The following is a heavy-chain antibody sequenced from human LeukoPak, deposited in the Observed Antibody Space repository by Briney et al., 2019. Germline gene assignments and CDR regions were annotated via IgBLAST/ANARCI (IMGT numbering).Heavy chain of an antibody. J-gene: IGHJ4*02. Sequence: TGGSLRLSCAASGFTFNTYAMSWVRQAPGKGLEWVSVIYSGGSTYYADSVKGRFTISRDNSKNTLYLQMNSLRAEDTAVYYCTGLYDSSGYFPITTAGLFDYWGQGTLVTVSS. CDR1: GFTFNTYA. CDR2: IYSGGST. V-gene: IGHV3-53*01. CDR3: TGLYDSSGYFPITTAGLFDY. D-gene: IGHD3-22*01.